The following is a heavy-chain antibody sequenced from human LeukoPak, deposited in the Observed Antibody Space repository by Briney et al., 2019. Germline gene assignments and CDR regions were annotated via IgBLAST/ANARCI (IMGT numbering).Heavy chain of an antibody. J-gene: IGHJ4*02. D-gene: IGHD1-26*01. CDR3: ARPPDSGRYAYYFDY. Sequence: ASVKVSCKASGHTFTSYYMHWMRQAPGQGLEWMGIINPSGGSTSYAQKFQGRVIMTRDTSTSTVYMELSSLRSEDTAVYYCARPPDSGRYAYYFDYWGQGTLVTVSS. V-gene: IGHV1-46*01. CDR1: GHTFTSYY. CDR2: INPSGGST.